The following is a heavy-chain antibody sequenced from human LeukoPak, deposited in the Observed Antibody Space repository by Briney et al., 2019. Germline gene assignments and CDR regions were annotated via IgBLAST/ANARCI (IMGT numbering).Heavy chain of an antibody. V-gene: IGHV1-18*01. J-gene: IGHJ4*02. CDR3: AREPLQVVGIAAAGMTDY. CDR1: GYTFTSYG. Sequence: ASVKVSCKASGYTFTSYGISWVRQAPGQGLEWMGWISAYNGNTNYAQKPQGRVTMTTDTSTSTAYMELRSLRSDDTAVYYCAREPLQVVGIAAAGMTDYWGQGTLVTVSS. CDR2: ISAYNGNT. D-gene: IGHD6-13*01.